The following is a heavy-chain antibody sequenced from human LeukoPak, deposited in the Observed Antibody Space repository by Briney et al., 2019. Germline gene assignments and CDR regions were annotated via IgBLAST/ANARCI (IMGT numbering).Heavy chain of an antibody. CDR2: INHSGST. V-gene: IGHV4-34*01. CDR3: ARAWGSGPTG. CDR1: GGSFSGYY. D-gene: IGHD2-15*01. Sequence: SETLSLTCTVYGGSFSGYYWSWIRQPPGKGLEWIGEINHSGSTNYNPSLKSRVTISVDTPKNQFSLKLSSVTAADTAVYYCARAWGSGPTGWGQGTLVTVSS. J-gene: IGHJ4*02.